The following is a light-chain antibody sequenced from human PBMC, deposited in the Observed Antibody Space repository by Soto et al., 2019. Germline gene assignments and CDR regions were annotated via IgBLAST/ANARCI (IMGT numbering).Light chain of an antibody. CDR2: GNS. CDR1: SSNSGAGYD. Sequence: QSVLTQPPSVSGAPGQRVTISCTGSSSNSGAGYDVHWYQQLPGTAPKLLIYGNSNRPSGVPDRFSGSKSGTSASLAITGLQAEDEADYYCQSYDSSLSGCVFGTGTELTVL. CDR3: QSYDSSLSGCV. J-gene: IGLJ1*01. V-gene: IGLV1-40*01.